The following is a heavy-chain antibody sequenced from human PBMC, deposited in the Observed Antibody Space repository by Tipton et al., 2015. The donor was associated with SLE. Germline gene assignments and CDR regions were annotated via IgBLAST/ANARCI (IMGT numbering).Heavy chain of an antibody. Sequence: SLRLSCAGSGFTFHNYWMNWVRQAPGKGLEWVANIEQDGSDTHFVDSVKGRFAISRDNAKSSVYLQMNSLRAEDTAVYYCARFSSRSDAFDIWGQGAVVTVSS. CDR1: GFTFHNYW. J-gene: IGHJ3*02. V-gene: IGHV3-7*01. CDR3: ARFSSRSDAFDI. CDR2: IEQDGSDT.